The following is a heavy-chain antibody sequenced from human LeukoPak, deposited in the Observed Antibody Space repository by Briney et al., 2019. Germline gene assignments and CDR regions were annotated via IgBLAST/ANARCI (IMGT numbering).Heavy chain of an antibody. J-gene: IGHJ4*02. CDR2: IYHSGST. D-gene: IGHD5-18*01. Sequence: SETLSLTCAVSGYSISSDYYWGWIRQPPGKGLEWIGSIYHSGSTYYNPSLKSRVTISVDTYKNQFSLKMSSVTAADTAVYYCARLDTAMVSFDYWGQGTLVTVSS. V-gene: IGHV4-38-2*01. CDR1: GYSISSDYY. CDR3: ARLDTAMVSFDY.